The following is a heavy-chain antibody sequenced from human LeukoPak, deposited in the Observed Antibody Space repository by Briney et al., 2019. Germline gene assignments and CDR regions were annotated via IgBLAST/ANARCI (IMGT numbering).Heavy chain of an antibody. D-gene: IGHD6-19*01. CDR1: GGSFSGYY. V-gene: IGHV4-34*01. CDR3: ARGYSSGWSYYFDQ. CDR2: INHSGST. J-gene: IGHJ4*02. Sequence: SETLSLTCAVYGGSFSGYYWSWIRQPPGKGLEWIGEINHSGSTNYNPSLKSRVTISVDTSKNQFSLTLSSVTAADTAVYYCARGYSSGWSYYFDQWGQGTLVTVSS.